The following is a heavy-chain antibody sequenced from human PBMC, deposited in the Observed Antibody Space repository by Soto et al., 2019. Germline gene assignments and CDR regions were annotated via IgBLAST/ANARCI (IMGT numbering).Heavy chain of an antibody. V-gene: IGHV4-61*01. CDR3: VRRAGEQLVRPIENYFDF. CDR2: IYGSGNT. D-gene: IGHD6-13*01. J-gene: IGHJ4*02. CDR1: GTSLNSGTNY. Sequence: SETLSLTCTVSGTSLNSGTNYWNWVRQPPGKALEWIGYIYGSGNTKYNPSLKSRVTISQDTSKNQVSLKMNSVTATDTAMYYCVRRAGEQLVRPIENYFDFWGQGALVTVSS.